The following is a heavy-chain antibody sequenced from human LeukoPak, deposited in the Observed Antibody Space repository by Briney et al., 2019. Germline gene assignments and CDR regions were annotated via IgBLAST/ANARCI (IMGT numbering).Heavy chain of an antibody. Sequence: SETLSLTCTVSGCSISSSSYYWGWIRQPPGKGLESIGSIYYSGSTYYNPSLKSRVTISVDTSKNQFSLKLSSVTAADTAVYYCAREDYYGSGSYNYWGQGTLVTVSS. D-gene: IGHD3-10*01. J-gene: IGHJ4*02. V-gene: IGHV4-39*07. CDR3: AREDYYGSGSYNY. CDR2: IYYSGST. CDR1: GCSISSSSYY.